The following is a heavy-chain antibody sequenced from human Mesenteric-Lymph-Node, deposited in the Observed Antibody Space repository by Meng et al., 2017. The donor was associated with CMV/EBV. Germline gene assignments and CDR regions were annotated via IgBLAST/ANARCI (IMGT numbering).Heavy chain of an antibody. J-gene: IGHJ6*02. D-gene: IGHD4-17*01. CDR1: GYTFTDYF. V-gene: IGHV1-2*02. CDR3: VKASGGDYYYHYGMDV. CDR2: INVNSGNI. Sequence: ASVKVSCKASGYTFTDYFMHWVRQAPGPGLEWMGWINVNSGNINSIQKFQGRVTMTRDTSSSTAYMELSRLTYDDTAVYYCVKASGGDYYYHYGMDVWGQGTTVTVSS.